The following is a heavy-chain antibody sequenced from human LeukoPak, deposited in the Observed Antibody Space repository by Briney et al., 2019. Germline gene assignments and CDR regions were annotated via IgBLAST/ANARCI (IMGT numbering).Heavy chain of an antibody. D-gene: IGHD1-26*01. V-gene: IGHV6-1*01. CDR1: GDRVATNCAA. CDR3: ERSITRPSEVRGATAYYYYLDD. J-gene: IGHJ6*03. CDR2: TYYRSKWFN. Sequence: SQTLSLTCAISGDRVATNCAAWDWTRQSPSRGLEGLGRTYYRSKWFNDYTVCVKRRITINPDQSKNQFSLQLNSVTPEDAAVYYCERSITRPSEVRGATAYYYYLDDWGKGTTVTVSS.